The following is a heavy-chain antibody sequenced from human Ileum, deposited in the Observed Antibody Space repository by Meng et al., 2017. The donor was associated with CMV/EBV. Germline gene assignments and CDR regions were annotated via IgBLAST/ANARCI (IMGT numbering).Heavy chain of an antibody. CDR3: ARFDILTGFAIDH. CDR2: VYHTGRT. D-gene: IGHD3-9*01. J-gene: IGHJ4*02. Sequence: QLHLLESGPGLVKPSETLSLICTVSGDPISSSSYYWGWVRQSPGKELDWIGSVYHTGRTYHNPSLKSRVTISIHTSKNQFSLKLSSVTVADTALYYCARFDILTGFAIDHWGQGPLVTVSS. CDR1: GDPISSSSYY. V-gene: IGHV4-39*07.